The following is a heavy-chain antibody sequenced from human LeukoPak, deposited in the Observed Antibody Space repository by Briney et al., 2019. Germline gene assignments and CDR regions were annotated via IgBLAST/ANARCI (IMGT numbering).Heavy chain of an antibody. D-gene: IGHD3-10*01. CDR1: GFTFSSYG. V-gene: IGHV3-48*01. CDR2: ISSSSSTI. Sequence: PGGSLRLSCAASGFTFSSYGMNWVRQAPGKGLEWVSYISSSSSTIYYADSVKGRFTISRDNAKNSLYLQMNSLRAEDTAVYYCARMTPSYYYGSGSYDYWGQGTLVTVSS. CDR3: ARMTPSYYYGSGSYDY. J-gene: IGHJ4*02.